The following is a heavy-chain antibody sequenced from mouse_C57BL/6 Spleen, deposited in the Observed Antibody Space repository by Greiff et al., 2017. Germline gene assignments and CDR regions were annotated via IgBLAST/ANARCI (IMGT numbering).Heavy chain of an antibody. CDR3: ARQTYYAWFAY. D-gene: IGHD2-10*01. CDR1: GFTFSDYY. CDR2: ISNGGGST. Sequence: EVMLVESGGGLVKPGGSLKLSCAASGFTFSDYYMYWVRQTPEKRLEWVAYISNGGGSTYYPDTVKGRFTISRDNAKNTLYLQMSRLKSEDTAMYYCARQTYYAWFAYWGQGTLVTVSA. V-gene: IGHV5-12*01. J-gene: IGHJ3*01.